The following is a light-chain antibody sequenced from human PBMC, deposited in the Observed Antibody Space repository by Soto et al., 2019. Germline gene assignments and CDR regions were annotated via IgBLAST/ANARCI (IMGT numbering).Light chain of an antibody. Sequence: QSALTQPPSASGTPGQRVTISCSGSGSSIGTNTVNWYRQLPGTAPKLLIYGNNQRPPGVPDRFSGSKSGTSASLAISGLQSEDEAEYYCAAWDGSLNNVLFGGGTKVTVL. J-gene: IGLJ2*01. CDR1: GSSIGTNT. V-gene: IGLV1-44*01. CDR2: GNN. CDR3: AAWDGSLNNVL.